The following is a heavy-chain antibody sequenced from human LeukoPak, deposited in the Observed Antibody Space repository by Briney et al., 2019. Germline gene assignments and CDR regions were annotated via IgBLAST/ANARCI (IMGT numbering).Heavy chain of an antibody. CDR1: GGSISNYY. V-gene: IGHV4-59*01. CDR2: SDYSGST. D-gene: IGHD1-26*01. Sequence: PSETLSLTCRVSGGSISNYYWSWIRQPPGKGLEWIGYSDYSGSTNYSPSLKSRVTISVDTSKKQFSLKLRSVTAADTAVYYCARDIGGIYYFHYWGQGTLVTVSS. CDR3: ARDIGGIYYFHY. J-gene: IGHJ4*02.